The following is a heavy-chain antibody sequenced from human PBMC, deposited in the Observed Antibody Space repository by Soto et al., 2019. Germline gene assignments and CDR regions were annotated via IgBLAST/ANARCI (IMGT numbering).Heavy chain of an antibody. D-gene: IGHD2-15*01. Sequence: GGSLRLSCAASGFTFSSYAMSWVRQAPGKGLEWVSAVSGSGGSTYYADSVKGRFTISRDNSKNTLYLQMNSLRAEDTAVYYCAKDPYPDCSGGSCYFDYWGQGTLVTVSS. CDR3: AKDPYPDCSGGSCYFDY. CDR2: VSGSGGST. J-gene: IGHJ4*02. CDR1: GFTFSSYA. V-gene: IGHV3-23*01.